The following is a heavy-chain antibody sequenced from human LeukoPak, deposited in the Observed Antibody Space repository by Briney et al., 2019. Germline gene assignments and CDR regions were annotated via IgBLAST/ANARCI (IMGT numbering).Heavy chain of an antibody. CDR3: AKTRNGYTTEYLHH. CDR2: ISNTGGIT. CDR1: GFTLSSFA. V-gene: IGHV3-23*01. Sequence: GGSLRLSCARSGFTLSSFAMSWVRQAPGKGLEWVSAISNTGGITYYADSVKGRFTISRDNSKNALYLQMNSLRAEDTAVYYCAKTRNGYTTEYLHHWGQGTLVTVSS. J-gene: IGHJ1*01. D-gene: IGHD5-12*01.